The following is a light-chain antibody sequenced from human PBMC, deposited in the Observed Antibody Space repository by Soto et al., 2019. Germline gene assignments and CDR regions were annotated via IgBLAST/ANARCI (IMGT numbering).Light chain of an antibody. J-gene: IGLJ1*01. CDR2: EVS. V-gene: IGLV2-14*01. CDR1: SSDVSGYNY. Sequence: QSPLTQPASVSGSPGQSITISCTGTSSDVSGYNYVSWYQQHPGKAPKLMIYEVSNRPSGVSNRFSGSKSGNTASLTISGPQAEDEGDYYCSSYTSSSIDYVFGTGTKVTVL. CDR3: SSYTSSSIDYV.